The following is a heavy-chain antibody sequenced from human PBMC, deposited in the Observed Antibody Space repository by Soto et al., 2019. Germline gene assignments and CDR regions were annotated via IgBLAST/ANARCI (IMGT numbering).Heavy chain of an antibody. V-gene: IGHV1-69*02. CDR1: GGTFSSYT. Sequence: SVKVSCKASGGTFSSYTISWVRQAPGQGLEWMGRIIPILGIANYAQKFQGRVTITADKSTSTACMELSSLRSEDTAVYYCARVPRDSYGGYYYYYYMDVWGKGTTVTVSS. J-gene: IGHJ6*03. CDR2: IIPILGIA. CDR3: ARVPRDSYGGYYYYYYMDV. D-gene: IGHD5-18*01.